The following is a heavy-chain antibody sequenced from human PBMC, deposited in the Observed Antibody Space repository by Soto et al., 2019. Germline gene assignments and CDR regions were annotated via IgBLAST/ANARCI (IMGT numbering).Heavy chain of an antibody. D-gene: IGHD2-15*01. CDR2: ISYDGSNK. J-gene: IGHJ4*02. Sequence: QVQLVESGGGVVQPGRSLRLSCAASGFTFSSYGMHWVRQAPGKGLEWVAVISYDGSNKYYADSVKGRFTISRDNSKITLYLQMNSLRAEDTAVYYCAKDILNCSGGSCYSYWGQGTLVTVSS. CDR3: AKDILNCSGGSCYSY. CDR1: GFTFSSYG. V-gene: IGHV3-30*18.